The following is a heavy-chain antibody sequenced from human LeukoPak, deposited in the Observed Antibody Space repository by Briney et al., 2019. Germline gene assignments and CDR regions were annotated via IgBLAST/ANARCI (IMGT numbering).Heavy chain of an antibody. Sequence: KPSETLSLTCTVSGGSINSYYWSWIRQPPGKGLQWIGCIHYSGSTNYNPSLKSRVTISVDTSKNQFSLKLSSVTAADTAVYYCARMYSSGVDYWGQGTLVTVSS. CDR3: ARMYSSGVDY. V-gene: IGHV4-59*12. CDR2: IHYSGST. D-gene: IGHD6-19*01. CDR1: GGSINSYY. J-gene: IGHJ4*02.